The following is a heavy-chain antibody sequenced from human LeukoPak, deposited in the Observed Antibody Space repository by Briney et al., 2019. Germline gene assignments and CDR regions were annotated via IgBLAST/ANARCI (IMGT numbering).Heavy chain of an antibody. CDR3: ARGPGPAGGSSGWYYFDY. CDR2: ISYDGSNI. D-gene: IGHD6-19*01. Sequence: GGSLRLSCAASGFTFSNYAMHRVRQAPGKGLEWVSVISYDGSNIYYADSVKGRFTISRDNSKNTLYLQVNSLRAEDTAVYYCARGPGPAGGSSGWYYFDYWGQGTLVTVSS. J-gene: IGHJ4*02. CDR1: GFTFSNYA. V-gene: IGHV3-30-3*01.